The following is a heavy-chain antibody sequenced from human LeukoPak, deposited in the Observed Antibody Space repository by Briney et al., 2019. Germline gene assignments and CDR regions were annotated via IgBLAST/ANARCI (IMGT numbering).Heavy chain of an antibody. CDR3: ASANFSPFYDFWSGYNGFSKWFDP. D-gene: IGHD3-3*01. J-gene: IGHJ5*02. Sequence: PSETLSLTCAVSGYYIRSGYLWGWIRPSPGKGLEWLGSIYYSGTTYYNPSLKSRVTLTVDTSKNHFSLKLSSVTAADTAVYYCASANFSPFYDFWSGYNGFSKWFDPWGQGTLVTVSS. CDR1: GYYIRSGYL. CDR2: IYYSGTT. V-gene: IGHV4-38-2*01.